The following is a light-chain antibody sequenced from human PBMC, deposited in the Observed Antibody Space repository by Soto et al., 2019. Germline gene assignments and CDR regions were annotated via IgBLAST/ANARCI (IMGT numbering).Light chain of an antibody. Sequence: SVSRGGGATLSGGASQSISSNLAWYQQKPGQSPRLLIYGASSRATGVPVRFGGSGSGVVFTLTTSCLHSEDLAVYHCQHYNQWPGTFGQGTKVDIK. CDR1: QSISSN. CDR2: GAS. V-gene: IGKV3-15*01. J-gene: IGKJ1*01. CDR3: QHYNQWPGT.